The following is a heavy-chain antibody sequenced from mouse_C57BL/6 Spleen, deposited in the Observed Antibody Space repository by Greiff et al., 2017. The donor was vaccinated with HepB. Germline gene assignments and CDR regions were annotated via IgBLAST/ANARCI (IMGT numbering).Heavy chain of an antibody. CDR1: GYAFSSYW. D-gene: IGHD1-1*01. CDR3: AREGYYGSSRYAMDY. CDR2: IYPGDGDT. Sequence: VKLVESGAELVKPGASVKISCKASGYAFSSYWMNWVKQRPGKGLEWIGQIYPGDGDTNYNGKFKGKATLTADKSSSTAYMQLSSLTSEDSAVYFCAREGYYGSSRYAMDYWGQGTSVTVSS. J-gene: IGHJ4*01. V-gene: IGHV1-80*01.